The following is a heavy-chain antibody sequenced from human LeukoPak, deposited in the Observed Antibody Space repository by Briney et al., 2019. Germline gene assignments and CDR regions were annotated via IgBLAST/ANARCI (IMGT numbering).Heavy chain of an antibody. V-gene: IGHV3-15*01. CDR2: IKSKIDGGTT. J-gene: IGHJ6*04. Sequence: PGGSLRLSCAASGFTFSKVWMNWVRQAPGKGLEWVGRIKSKIDGGTTDYAAPVKGRFTISRDDSKNTLYLQMNSLKTEDTAVYYCTTGGMDVWGKGTTVTVSS. CDR1: GFTFSKVW. CDR3: TTGGMDV.